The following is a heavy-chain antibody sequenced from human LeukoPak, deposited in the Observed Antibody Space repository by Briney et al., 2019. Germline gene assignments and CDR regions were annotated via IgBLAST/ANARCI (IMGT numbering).Heavy chain of an antibody. V-gene: IGHV1-2*02. Sequence: GASVKVSCKASGYTFTAYYIHWVRQAPGQGLEWMGWINPNSGGSNHAQKFQGRVTLNTDTSITTASLELARLRSDDTTVYCCGCRYRASSNCDNFAFDVWGQGTMVTVSS. J-gene: IGHJ3*01. CDR3: GCRYRASSNCDNFAFDV. CDR1: GYTFTAYY. CDR2: INPNSGGS. D-gene: IGHD2-2*01.